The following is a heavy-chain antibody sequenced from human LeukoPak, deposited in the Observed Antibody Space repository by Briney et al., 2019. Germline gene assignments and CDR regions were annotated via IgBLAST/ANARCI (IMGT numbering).Heavy chain of an antibody. Sequence: ASVKVSCKASGGTFSSYAISWVRQAPGQGLEWMGGIIPIFGTANYAQKFQGRVTITADESTSTAYMELSSLRSEDTAVYYCAEVQYYYDSSGYIPGFEYYFDYWGQGTLVTVSS. CDR1: GGTFSSYA. J-gene: IGHJ4*02. D-gene: IGHD3-22*01. CDR2: IIPIFGTA. CDR3: AEVQYYYDSSGYIPGFEYYFDY. V-gene: IGHV1-69*13.